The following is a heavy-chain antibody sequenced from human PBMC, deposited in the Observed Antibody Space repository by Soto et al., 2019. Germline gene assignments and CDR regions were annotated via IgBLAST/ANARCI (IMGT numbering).Heavy chain of an antibody. CDR1: GFTFSSYG. CDR2: ISYDGSNK. J-gene: IGHJ6*02. Sequence: GGSLRLSCAASGFTFSSYGMHWVRQAPGKGLEWVVVISYDGSNKYYADSVKGRFTISRDNSKNTLYLQMNSLRAEDTAVYYCSKKMPWIVVAGPYYYYGMDVWGQGTTVTVSS. CDR3: SKKMPWIVVAGPYYYYGMDV. V-gene: IGHV3-30*03. D-gene: IGHD2-2*01.